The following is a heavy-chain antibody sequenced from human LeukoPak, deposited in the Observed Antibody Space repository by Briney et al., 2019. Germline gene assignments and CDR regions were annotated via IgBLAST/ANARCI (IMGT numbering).Heavy chain of an antibody. V-gene: IGHV3-64D*06. J-gene: IGHJ3*02. Sequence: GGSLRLSCSASGFTFSGYAMHWVRQAPGKGLEYVSAISSNGGSTYYADSVKGRFTISRDNSKNTLYLQMSSLRAEDTAVYYRVSFVVVVAAIAFDIWGQGTMVTVSS. CDR1: GFTFSGYA. D-gene: IGHD2-15*01. CDR2: ISSNGGST. CDR3: VSFVVVVAAIAFDI.